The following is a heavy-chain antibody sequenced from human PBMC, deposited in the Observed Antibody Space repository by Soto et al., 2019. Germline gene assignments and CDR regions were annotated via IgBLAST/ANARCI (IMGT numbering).Heavy chain of an antibody. D-gene: IGHD2-15*01. CDR3: ARAGAATLSDY. Sequence: QVQLQESGPGLVKPSETLSLTCTVSGGSISSYYCSWIRQPPGKGLEWIGYIYYSGSANYNPSLKXXVTISVDTSKNQFSLKLSSVTAADTAVYYCARAGAATLSDYWGQGTLVTVSS. CDR1: GGSISSYY. V-gene: IGHV4-59*01. CDR2: IYYSGSA. J-gene: IGHJ4*02.